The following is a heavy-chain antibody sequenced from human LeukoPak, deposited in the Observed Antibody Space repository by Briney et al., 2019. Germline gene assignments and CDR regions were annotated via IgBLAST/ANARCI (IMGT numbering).Heavy chain of an antibody. D-gene: IGHD4-11*01. CDR2: INPNSGGT. J-gene: IGHJ3*02. Sequence: ASVRVSCKASGYTFTGYYMHWVRQAPGQGLEWMGWINPNSGGTNYAQKFQGRVTMTRDTSISTAYMELSRLRSDDTAVYYCASVREGNYVDAFDIWGQGTMVTVSS. CDR3: ASVREGNYVDAFDI. CDR1: GYTFTGYY. V-gene: IGHV1-2*02.